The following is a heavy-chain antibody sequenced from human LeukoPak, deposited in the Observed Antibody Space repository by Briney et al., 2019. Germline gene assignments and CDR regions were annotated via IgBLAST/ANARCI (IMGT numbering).Heavy chain of an antibody. CDR2: MKSKTDGGAT. D-gene: IGHD5-18*01. J-gene: IGHJ4*02. V-gene: IGHV3-15*01. Sequence: GGSLRLSCATSGFTFSNAWLSWVRQAPGKGLEWVGRMKSKTDGGATDYAAPVKGRFTISRDDSKNTLCLQINSLKTEDTAVYYCTARRVDTAMDFDYWGQGTLVTVSS. CDR3: TARRVDTAMDFDY. CDR1: GFTFSNAW.